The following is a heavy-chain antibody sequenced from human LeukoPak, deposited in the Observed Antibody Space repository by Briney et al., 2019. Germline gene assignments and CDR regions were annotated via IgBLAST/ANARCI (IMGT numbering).Heavy chain of an antibody. J-gene: IGHJ4*02. CDR2: VYSSGSA. V-gene: IGHV4-39*07. Sequence: SETLSLTCTVSGDSIRRSSYFWAWIRQPPGTGLEFIASVYSSGSAYYNPSLQGRVTISIDTSKNQFSLTLTSVTAADTAIYYCAKDMQYPGAGFDYWGQGPLVTVSS. D-gene: IGHD2-8*01. CDR3: AKDMQYPGAGFDY. CDR1: GDSIRRSSYF.